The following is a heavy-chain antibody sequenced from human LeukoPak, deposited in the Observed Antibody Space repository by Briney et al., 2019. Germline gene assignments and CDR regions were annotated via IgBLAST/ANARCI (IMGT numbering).Heavy chain of an antibody. D-gene: IGHD3-22*01. CDR3: ARRDDMSAFDI. J-gene: IGHJ3*02. CDR1: GYSFTTYW. CDR2: IYSGDSDT. Sequence: GESLKISCEGSGYSFTTYWIGWVRQMPGKGLEWMGIIYSGDSDTRYSPSFQGQVTISVDKSISTAYLQWSSLKASDTAMYYCARRDDMSAFDIWGQGTMVTVSS. V-gene: IGHV5-51*01.